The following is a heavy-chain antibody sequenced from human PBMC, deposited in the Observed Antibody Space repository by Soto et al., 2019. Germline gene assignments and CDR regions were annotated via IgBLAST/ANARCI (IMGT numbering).Heavy chain of an antibody. CDR1: GGTFSSYS. CDR2: IIPIFGTA. V-gene: IGHV1-69*13. D-gene: IGHD3-9*01. CDR3: ANRRPLRYSDYYGMDV. J-gene: IGHJ6*02. Sequence: SVKLSCKASGGTFSSYSISWMRQGPGQGLEWMGGIIPIFGTANYAQKFQGRVTITADESTSTAYMELSSLRSEDTAVYYCANRRPLRYSDYYGMDVWGQGTTVTVSS.